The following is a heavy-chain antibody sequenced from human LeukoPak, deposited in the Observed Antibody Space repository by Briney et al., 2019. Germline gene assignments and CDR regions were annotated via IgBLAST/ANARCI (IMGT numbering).Heavy chain of an antibody. CDR1: GFTVSRNY. Sequence: GSLRLSCAASGFTVSRNYMSWVRQAPGKGLEWIGSIYYSGSTYYNPSLKSRVTISVDTSKNQFSLKLSSVTAADTAVYYCAVLRFLEWLLDFDYWGQGTLVTVSS. V-gene: IGHV4-38-2*01. D-gene: IGHD3-3*01. CDR3: AVLRFLEWLLDFDY. J-gene: IGHJ4*02. CDR2: IYYSGST.